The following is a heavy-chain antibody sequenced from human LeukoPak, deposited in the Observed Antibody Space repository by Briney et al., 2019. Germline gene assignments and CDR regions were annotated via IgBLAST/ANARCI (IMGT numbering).Heavy chain of an antibody. D-gene: IGHD3-10*01. CDR1: GFTFDDYA. Sequence: GGSLRLSCAASGFTFDDYAMHWVRQAPGKGLEWVSGISWNSGSIGYADSVKGRFTISRDNATNSLYLQMNSLRAEDTALYYCAKDVRNYYGWGSYYTNWGQGTLVTVSS. V-gene: IGHV3-9*01. J-gene: IGHJ4*02. CDR3: AKDVRNYYGWGSYYTN. CDR2: ISWNSGSI.